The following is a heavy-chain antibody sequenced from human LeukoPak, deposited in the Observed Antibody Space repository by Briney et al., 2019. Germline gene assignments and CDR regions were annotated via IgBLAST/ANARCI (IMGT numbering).Heavy chain of an antibody. J-gene: IGHJ4*02. D-gene: IGHD3-22*01. CDR1: GFSFSDYG. CDR2: MQYDGSVI. Sequence: GGSLRLSCAASGFSFSDYGTHWVRQAPRKGLEWVTFMQYDGSVIFYADSVKGRFTISRDNSKNTLNLQMNSLRAEDTAVYYCARENRRSYYDSSGFDYWGQGTLVTVSS. CDR3: ARENRRSYYDSSGFDY. V-gene: IGHV3-30*02.